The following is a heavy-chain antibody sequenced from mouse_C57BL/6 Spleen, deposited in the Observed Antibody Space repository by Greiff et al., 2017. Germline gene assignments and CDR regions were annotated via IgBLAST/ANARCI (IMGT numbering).Heavy chain of an antibody. D-gene: IGHD3-2*02. J-gene: IGHJ4*01. CDR1: GFNIKNTY. CDR3: AAGGETAQAAFYAMDY. V-gene: IGHV14-3*01. CDR2: IDPANGNT. Sequence: VQLQQSVAELVRPGASVKLSCTASGFNIKNTYMHWVKQRPEQGLEWIGRIDPANGNTKYAPKFQGKAPITADTSSNTAYLQLSSLTSEDTAISYCAAGGETAQAAFYAMDYWGQGTSVTVSS.